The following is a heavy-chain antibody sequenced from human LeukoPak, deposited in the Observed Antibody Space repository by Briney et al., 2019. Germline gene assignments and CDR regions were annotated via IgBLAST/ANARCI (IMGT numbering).Heavy chain of an antibody. CDR2: ISYDGSNK. CDR1: GFTFSSYG. CDR3: AKGLVAGISGGDY. D-gene: IGHD6-19*01. J-gene: IGHJ4*02. Sequence: GGSLRLSCVASGFTFSSYGMPWVRQAPGKGLEWVAVISYDGSNKYYADSVKGRFTISRDNSKNTLYLQMNSLRAEDTAVYYCAKGLVAGISGGDYWGQGTLVTVSS. V-gene: IGHV3-30*18.